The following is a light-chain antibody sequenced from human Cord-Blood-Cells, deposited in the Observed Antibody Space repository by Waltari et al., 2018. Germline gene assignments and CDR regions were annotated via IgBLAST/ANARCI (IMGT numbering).Light chain of an antibody. Sequence: DIQMTQSPSSLSASVVDRDTITCRASQSLSSYLNWYQQKPGKAPKLLIYAASSLQSGVPSRFSGSGSGTDFTLTISSLQPEDFATYYCQQSYSTPFTFGPGTKVDIK. CDR1: QSLSSY. CDR3: QQSYSTPFT. CDR2: AAS. V-gene: IGKV1-39*01. J-gene: IGKJ3*01.